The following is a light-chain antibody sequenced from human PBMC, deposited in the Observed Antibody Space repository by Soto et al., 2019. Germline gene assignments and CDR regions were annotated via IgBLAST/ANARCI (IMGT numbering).Light chain of an antibody. J-gene: IGKJ4*01. V-gene: IGKV3-11*01. Sequence: EIVLTQSPATLSLSPGERATLSCRASQSVSSYLAWYQQKPGQAPRLLIYDTSIRASGIPARFSGSGSGTDFTLTISSLEPEDFAVYYCQQRSNWPPALTFGRGTKVDIK. CDR2: DTS. CDR1: QSVSSY. CDR3: QQRSNWPPALT.